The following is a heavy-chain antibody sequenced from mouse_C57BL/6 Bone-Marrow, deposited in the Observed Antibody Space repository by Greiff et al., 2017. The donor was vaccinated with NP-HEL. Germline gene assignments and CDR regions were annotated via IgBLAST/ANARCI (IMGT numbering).Heavy chain of an antibody. D-gene: IGHD2-5*01. V-gene: IGHV5-17*01. CDR1: GFTFSDYG. J-gene: IGHJ2*01. CDR2: ISSGSSTI. CDR3: ARLGSFYSNFDY. Sequence: EVMLVESGGGLVKPGGSLKLSCAASGFTFSDYGMHWVRQAPEKGLEWVAYISSGSSTIYYADTVKGRFTISRDKAKNTLFLQMTSLRSEDTAMYYCARLGSFYSNFDYWGQGTTLTVSS.